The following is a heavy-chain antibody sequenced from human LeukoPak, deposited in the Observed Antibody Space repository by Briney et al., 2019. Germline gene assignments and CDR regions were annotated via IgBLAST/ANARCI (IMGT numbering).Heavy chain of an antibody. D-gene: IGHD6-13*01. CDR3: ARDVGAGIAAAFDY. Sequence: SETLSLTCTVSGGSIRSYYWSWIRQPAGKGLEWIGRIYHSGSTNDNPSLKSRVTMSVDTSKNQFSLRLSSVTAADTAVYYCARDVGAGIAAAFDYWGQGTLVTVSS. CDR2: IYHSGST. CDR1: GGSIRSYY. V-gene: IGHV4-4*07. J-gene: IGHJ4*02.